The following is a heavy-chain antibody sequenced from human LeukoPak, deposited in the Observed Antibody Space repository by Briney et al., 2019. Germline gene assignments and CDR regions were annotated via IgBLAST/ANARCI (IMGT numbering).Heavy chain of an antibody. V-gene: IGHV4-39*01. Sequence: SETLSLTCTVSGGSISSSSYNWAWLRQPPGKGLEWIGNIDNIGSTYYNPSLQSRVTISVDKSKDQLSLKLNSLTATDTAIYYCARPPGIAAAWFDPWGQGTLVTVSS. J-gene: IGHJ5*02. CDR3: ARPPGIAAAWFDP. CDR1: GGSISSSSYN. CDR2: IDNIGST. D-gene: IGHD6-13*01.